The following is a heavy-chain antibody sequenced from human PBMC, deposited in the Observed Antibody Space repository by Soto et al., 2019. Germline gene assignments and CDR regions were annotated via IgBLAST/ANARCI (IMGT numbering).Heavy chain of an antibody. CDR2: IRGTTAGGTA. V-gene: IGHV3-15*01. D-gene: IGHD2-2*02. Sequence: GGSLRLSCAASGFTFSNVWMSWVRQAPGKGLEWVGLIRGTTAGGTADYAAPVKGRFTISRDDSENTLHLQMNSLKTEDTAVYYCITGYCSSTSCYTWGQGTLVTVSS. CDR1: GFTFSNVW. J-gene: IGHJ4*02. CDR3: ITGYCSSTSCYT.